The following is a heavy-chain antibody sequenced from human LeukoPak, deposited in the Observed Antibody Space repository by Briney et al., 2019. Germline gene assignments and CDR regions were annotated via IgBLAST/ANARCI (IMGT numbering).Heavy chain of an antibody. CDR3: ARVDPHYYIDY. J-gene: IGHJ4*02. V-gene: IGHV4-61*02. Sequence: PSETLSLTCTVSGGSISSGSYYWSWIRQPAGKGLEWIGRIYTSGSTNYNPSLKSRVTISVDTSKNQFSLKLSSVTAADTAVYYCARVDPHYYIDYWGQGTLVTVSS. CDR1: GGSISSGSYY. CDR2: IYTSGST.